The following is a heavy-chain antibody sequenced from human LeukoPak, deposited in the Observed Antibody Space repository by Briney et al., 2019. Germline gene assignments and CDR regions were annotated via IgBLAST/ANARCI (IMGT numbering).Heavy chain of an antibody. J-gene: IGHJ4*02. CDR2: IKQDGSEK. Sequence: GGSLRLSCAASGFTFSSYWMSWVRQAPGKGLEWVANIKQDGSEKYYVDSVKGRLTISRDNAKNSLSLQMNSLRAEDTAVYYCARGSARLGSRDGYPDYWGQGTLVTVSS. CDR1: GFTFSSYW. D-gene: IGHD5-24*01. V-gene: IGHV3-7*01. CDR3: ARGSARLGSRDGYPDY.